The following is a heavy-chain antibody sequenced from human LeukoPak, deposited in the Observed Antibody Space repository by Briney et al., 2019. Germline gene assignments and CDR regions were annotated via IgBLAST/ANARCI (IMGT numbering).Heavy chain of an antibody. J-gene: IGHJ3*02. CDR3: ARGPGLGAFDS. D-gene: IGHD3/OR15-3a*01. CDR2: IYYSGST. V-gene: IGHV4-39*07. CDR1: GGSISSSRYY. Sequence: SETLSLTCTVSGGSISSSRYYWGWIRQPPGKGLEWIGSIYYSGSTNYNPSLKSRATISVDTSKKQSSLNLTSVTAADTAVYYCARGPGLGAFDSWGQGTMVTVSS.